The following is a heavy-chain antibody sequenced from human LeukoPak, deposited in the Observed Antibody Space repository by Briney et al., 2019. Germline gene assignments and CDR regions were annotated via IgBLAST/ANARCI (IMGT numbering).Heavy chain of an antibody. CDR3: ARSTSKWSN. Sequence: SETLSLTCTVSGGSVSTFYWSWVRQPPGKGLEWIGCIYYTGSTNYNPSLKSRVTISVDTSKKQFSLNLTSVTATDTAVYYCARSTSKWSNWGQGTLVTVSS. CDR2: IYYTGST. V-gene: IGHV4-59*02. J-gene: IGHJ4*02. D-gene: IGHD2-15*01. CDR1: GGSVSTFY.